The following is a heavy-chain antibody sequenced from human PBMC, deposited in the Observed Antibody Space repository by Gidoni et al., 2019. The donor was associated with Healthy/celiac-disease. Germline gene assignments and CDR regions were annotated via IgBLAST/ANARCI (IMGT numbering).Heavy chain of an antibody. CDR2: INPSGGST. Sequence: QVQLVQSGAEVKKPGASVKVSCKASGYTFTSYYMHGVRQAPGQGLEWMGIINPSGGSTSYAQKFQGRVTMTRDTSTSTVYMDLSSLRSEDTAVYYCARGRSIAVAGSFFDYWGQGTLVTVSS. D-gene: IGHD6-19*01. V-gene: IGHV1-46*01. CDR1: GYTFTSYY. CDR3: ARGRSIAVAGSFFDY. J-gene: IGHJ4*02.